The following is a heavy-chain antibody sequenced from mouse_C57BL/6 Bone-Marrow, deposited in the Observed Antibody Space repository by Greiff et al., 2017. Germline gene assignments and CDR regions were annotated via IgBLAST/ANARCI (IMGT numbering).Heavy chain of an antibody. J-gene: IGHJ2*01. CDR2: IYPGGGYT. CDR1: GYTFTNYW. CDR3: ARYRLNYFDY. Sequence: QVQLQQSGAELVRPGTSVKMSCKASGYTFTNYWIGWAKQRPGHGLEWIGDIYPGGGYTNYTEKFKGKATLTADKSSSTAYMQFSSLTSEDAAIYYGARYRLNYFDYWGQGTTRTGSS. V-gene: IGHV1-63*01. D-gene: IGHD2-12*01.